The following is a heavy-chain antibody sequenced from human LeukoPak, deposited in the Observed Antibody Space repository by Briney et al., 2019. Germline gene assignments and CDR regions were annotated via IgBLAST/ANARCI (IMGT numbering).Heavy chain of an antibody. CDR3: AKDRARGGATDFDY. Sequence: GGSLRLSCAASGFTFSSYAMSWVRQAPGKGLEWVSTISGDGDSTYYADSVKGRFTISRDNSRNTLYLQMNSLRGEDTAVYFCAKDRARGGATDFDYWGQGTLVTVSS. J-gene: IGHJ4*02. CDR1: GFTFSSYA. D-gene: IGHD1-26*01. CDR2: ISGDGDST. V-gene: IGHV3-23*01.